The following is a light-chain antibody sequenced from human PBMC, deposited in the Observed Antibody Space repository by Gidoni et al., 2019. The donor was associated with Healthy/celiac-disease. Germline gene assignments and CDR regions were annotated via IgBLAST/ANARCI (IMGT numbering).Light chain of an antibody. J-gene: IGLJ3*02. V-gene: IGLV6-57*04. CDR2: EEN. CDR1: SRSIASNY. CDR3: QSYDSSNPWV. Sequence: NFMLTQPHSVSESPRKTVTISCTRSSRSIASNYVQWYQQRPGSAPTTVIYEENQRPSGVPDRFSGSIDSSSNSASLTISGLKTEDEADYYCQSYDSSNPWVFGGGTKLTVL.